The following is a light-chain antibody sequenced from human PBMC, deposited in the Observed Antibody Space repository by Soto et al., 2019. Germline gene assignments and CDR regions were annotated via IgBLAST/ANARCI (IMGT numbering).Light chain of an antibody. V-gene: IGKV3-20*01. CDR3: HHYGTAPILT. CDR1: QSVSTNY. CDR2: GAS. J-gene: IGKJ3*01. Sequence: EIVLTQSPGTLSLSPGERATLSCRASQSVSTNYLAWFQQKPGQAPRLLIYGASSRATGIPDRFSGSGSGTDCTLIISRLEPEDFAVYFCHHYGTAPILTFGPGTKVDFK.